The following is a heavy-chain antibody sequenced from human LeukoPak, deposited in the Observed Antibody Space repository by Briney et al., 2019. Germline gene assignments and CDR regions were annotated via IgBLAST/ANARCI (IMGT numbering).Heavy chain of an antibody. J-gene: IGHJ4*02. CDR1: GNTFTGHY. CDR2: INLNNGGP. V-gene: IGHV1-2*02. CDR3: AGLGRHEKSHALDS. D-gene: IGHD1-26*01. Sequence: VASVKVSCKASGNTFTGHYMHWVRQAPGQGLEWMGWINLNNGGPNYAQNFQGRVTMTRDTSITTVYMELSRVRSDDTAVYYCAGLGRHEKSHALDSWGQGTLVTVSS.